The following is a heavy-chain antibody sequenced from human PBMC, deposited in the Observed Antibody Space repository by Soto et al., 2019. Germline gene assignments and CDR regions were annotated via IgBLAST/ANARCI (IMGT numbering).Heavy chain of an antibody. CDR2: IYYSGST. D-gene: IGHD5-12*01. Sequence: PSETLSLTCTVSGGSISSYYWSWIRQPPGKGLEWIGYIYYSGSTNYNPSLKSRVTISVDTSKNQFSLKLSPVTAADTAVYYCARVAFGRGYSGYLVFDYWGQGTLVTVS. J-gene: IGHJ4*02. V-gene: IGHV4-59*01. CDR1: GGSISSYY. CDR3: ARVAFGRGYSGYLVFDY.